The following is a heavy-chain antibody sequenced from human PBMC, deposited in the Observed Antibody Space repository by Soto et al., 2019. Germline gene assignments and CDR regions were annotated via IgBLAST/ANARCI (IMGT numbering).Heavy chain of an antibody. CDR1: GYTFTGYY. CDR2: INPNSGGT. V-gene: IGHV1-2*04. D-gene: IGHD1-7*01. Sequence: QVQLVQSGAEVKKPGASVKVSCKASGYTFTGYYMHWVRQAPGQGLEWMGWINPNSGGTNYAQKFQGWVTMTRDTSISTAYMELSRLRSDDTAGYYCARPVNGLELSAFDIWGQGTMVTVSS. J-gene: IGHJ3*02. CDR3: ARPVNGLELSAFDI.